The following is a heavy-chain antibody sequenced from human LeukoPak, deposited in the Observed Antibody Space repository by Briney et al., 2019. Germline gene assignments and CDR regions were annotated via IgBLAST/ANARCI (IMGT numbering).Heavy chain of an antibody. CDR2: IYSAGNT. D-gene: IGHD3-22*01. CDR1: GFTVSSNY. V-gene: IGHV3-66*01. Sequence: GGSLRLSCAASGFTVSSNYMSWVRQAPGKGLEWISVIYSAGNTYYADSVQGRFTMSRENPENTLYLQMNSLRAEDTAVYYCARAHDRGYYYGFDYWGQGNLVTVS. J-gene: IGHJ4*02. CDR3: ARAHDRGYYYGFDY.